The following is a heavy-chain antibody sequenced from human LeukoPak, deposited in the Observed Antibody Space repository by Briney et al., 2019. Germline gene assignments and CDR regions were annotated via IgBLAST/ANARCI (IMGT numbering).Heavy chain of an antibody. D-gene: IGHD3-16*02. J-gene: IGHJ4*02. CDR1: GFTFDSYA. V-gene: IGHV3-15*01. CDR3: NIFSLYDYVWGSYRYGDY. CDR2: IKSKTDGGTT. Sequence: GGSLRLSCAASGFTFDSYAMNWVRQAPGKGLEWVGRIKSKTDGGTTDYAAPVKGRFTISRDDSKNTLYLQMNSLKTEDTAVYYCNIFSLYDYVWGSYRYGDYWGQGTLVTVSS.